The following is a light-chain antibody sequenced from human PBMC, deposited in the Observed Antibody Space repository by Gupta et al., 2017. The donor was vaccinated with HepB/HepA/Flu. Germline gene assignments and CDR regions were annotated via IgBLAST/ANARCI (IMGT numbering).Light chain of an antibody. CDR3: NAFTTSRTLV. Sequence: HSALTQPASVSGSPGQPITISCTGKSSDVGAYNSVSWYQQHPGKAPKLILYDVNNRPSGVSDRFSGSKSGNTASLRISGLQGEDEADYYCNAFTTSRTLVFGGGTKVTVL. J-gene: IGLJ2*01. V-gene: IGLV2-14*03. CDR2: DVN. CDR1: SSDVGAYNS.